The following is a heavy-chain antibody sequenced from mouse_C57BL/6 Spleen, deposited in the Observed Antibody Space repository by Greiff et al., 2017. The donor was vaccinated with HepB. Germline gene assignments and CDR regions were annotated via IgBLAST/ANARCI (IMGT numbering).Heavy chain of an antibody. Sequence: VQLQQSGAELARPGASVKLSCKASGYTFTSYGISWVKQRTGQGLEWIGEIYPRSGNTYYNEKFKGKATLTADKSSRTAYMELRSLTSEDSAVYFGAKDPKTAQATPFDYWGQGTTLTVSS. CDR1: GYTFTSYG. D-gene: IGHD3-2*02. J-gene: IGHJ2*01. V-gene: IGHV1-81*01. CDR2: IYPRSGNT. CDR3: AKDPKTAQATPFDY.